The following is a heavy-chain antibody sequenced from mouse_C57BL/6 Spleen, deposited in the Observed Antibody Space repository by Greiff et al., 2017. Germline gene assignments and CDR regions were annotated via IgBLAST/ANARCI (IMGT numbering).Heavy chain of an antibody. V-gene: IGHV3-6*01. CDR3: ARPGSYWYFDV. J-gene: IGHJ1*03. D-gene: IGHD1-1*01. Sequence: VQLQQSGPGLVKPSQSLSLTCSVTGYSITSGYYWNWIRQFPGNKLEWMGYISYDGSNNYNPSLKNRISITRDTSKNQFFLKLNSVTTEDTATYYCARPGSYWYFDVWGTGTTVTVSS. CDR1: GYSITSGYY. CDR2: ISYDGSN.